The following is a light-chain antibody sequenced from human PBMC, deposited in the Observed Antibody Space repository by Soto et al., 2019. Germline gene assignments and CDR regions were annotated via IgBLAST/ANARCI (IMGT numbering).Light chain of an antibody. CDR3: QQLNSYPLLN. CDR2: AAS. Sequence: IQLTQSPSSLSASVGDRVTITCRASQGISSYLAWYQQKPGKDPKLLIYAASTLQSGVPSRFSGSGSGTDFTLTISSLHPEDFSTYYCQQLNSYPLLNYGGWTKVEIK. V-gene: IGKV1-9*01. CDR1: QGISSY. J-gene: IGKJ4*01.